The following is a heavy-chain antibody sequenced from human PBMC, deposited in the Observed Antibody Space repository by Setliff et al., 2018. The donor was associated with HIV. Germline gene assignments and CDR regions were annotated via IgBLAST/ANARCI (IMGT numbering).Heavy chain of an antibody. CDR2: VYHTGST. Sequence: PSETLSLTCTVSGGSVTSGGHYWSWIRQPPGKGLEWIGNVYHTGSTYYNPSLKSRVTISVDTSKNQFFLKLGSVIAADTAVYYCARHAAGPDGPFDYWGQGTLVTVSS. CDR1: GGSVTSGGHY. CDR3: ARHAAGPDGPFDY. J-gene: IGHJ4*02. V-gene: IGHV4-39*01.